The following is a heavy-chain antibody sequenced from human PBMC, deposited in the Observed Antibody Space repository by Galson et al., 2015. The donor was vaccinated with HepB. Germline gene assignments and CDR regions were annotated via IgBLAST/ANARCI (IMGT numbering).Heavy chain of an antibody. CDR3: ARDRRLLWFGTSFDP. V-gene: IGHV3-30*04. Sequence: SLRLSCAASGFTFSRYAMHWVRQAPGKGLEWVAVISYDGSNKYYADSVKGRFTISRDNSKHTLYLQMNSLRAEDTAVYYCARDRRLLWFGTSFDPWGQGTRVTVSS. D-gene: IGHD3-10*01. J-gene: IGHJ5*02. CDR1: GFTFSRYA. CDR2: ISYDGSNK.